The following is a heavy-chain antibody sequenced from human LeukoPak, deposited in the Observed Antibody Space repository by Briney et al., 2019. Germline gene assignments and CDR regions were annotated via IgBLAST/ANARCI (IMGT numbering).Heavy chain of an antibody. CDR1: GGSISSSSYY. J-gene: IGHJ4*02. V-gene: IGHV4-39*01. CDR3: ARGNLYYFDSSGYYFKFDY. Sequence: SETLSLACTVSGGSISSSSYYWGWIRQPPGKGLEWIGSIYYSGSTYYNPSLKSRVTISVDTSKNQFSLKLSSVTAADTAVYYCARGNLYYFDSSGYYFKFDYWGQGTLVTVSS. D-gene: IGHD3-22*01. CDR2: IYYSGST.